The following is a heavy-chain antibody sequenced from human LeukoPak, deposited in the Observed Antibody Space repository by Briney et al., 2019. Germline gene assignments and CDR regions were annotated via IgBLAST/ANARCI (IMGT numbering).Heavy chain of an antibody. D-gene: IGHD5-24*01. CDR2: IYYSGST. J-gene: IGHJ4*02. V-gene: IGHV4-39*01. CDR3: ARLDGYNQLY. Sequence: SETLSLTCTVSGGSISSSSYYWGWIRQPPGKGLEWIGSIYYSGSTCYNPSLKSRVTISVDTSKNQFSLKLSSVTAADTAVYYCARLDGYNQLYWGQGTLVTVSS. CDR1: GGSISSSSYY.